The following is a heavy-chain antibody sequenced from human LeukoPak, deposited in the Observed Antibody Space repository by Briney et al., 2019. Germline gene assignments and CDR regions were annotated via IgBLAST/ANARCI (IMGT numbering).Heavy chain of an antibody. V-gene: IGHV3-23*01. CDR1: GFTFSSYA. J-gene: IGHJ3*02. CDR2: ISGSGGST. Sequence: GGSLRLSCAASGFTFSSYAMSWVRQAPGKGLEWVSAISGSGGSTYYADSVKGRFTISRDNSKNTLYLQMNSLRAEDTAVYYCARDRVLIAAAGTGAFDIWGQGTMVTVSS. D-gene: IGHD6-13*01. CDR3: ARDRVLIAAAGTGAFDI.